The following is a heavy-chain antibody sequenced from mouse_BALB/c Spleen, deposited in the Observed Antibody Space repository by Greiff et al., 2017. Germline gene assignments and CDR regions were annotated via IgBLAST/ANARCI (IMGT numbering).Heavy chain of an antibody. CDR2: ISYSGST. CDR1: GYSITSDYA. Sequence: EVKLQESGPGLVKPSQSLSLTCTVTGYSITSDYAWNWIRQFPGNKLEWMGYISYSGSTSYNPSLKSRISITRDTSKNQFFLQLNSVTTEDTATYYCARGATTAFDYWGQGTTLTVSS. V-gene: IGHV3-2*02. J-gene: IGHJ2*01. D-gene: IGHD1-2*01. CDR3: ARGATTAFDY.